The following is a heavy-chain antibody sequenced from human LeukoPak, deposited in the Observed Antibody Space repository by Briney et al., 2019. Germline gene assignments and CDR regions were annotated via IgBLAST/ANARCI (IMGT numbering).Heavy chain of an antibody. CDR2: ISAYNGNT. V-gene: IGHV1-18*01. CDR3: AREITTYYDFWSGDYYFDY. Sequence: GASVEVSCKASGYTFTSYGISWVRQAPGQGLEWMGWISAYNGNTNYAQKLQGRVTMTTDTSTSTAYMELSRLRSDDTAVYYCAREITTYYDFWSGDYYFDYWGQGTLVTVSS. D-gene: IGHD3-3*01. CDR1: GYTFTSYG. J-gene: IGHJ4*02.